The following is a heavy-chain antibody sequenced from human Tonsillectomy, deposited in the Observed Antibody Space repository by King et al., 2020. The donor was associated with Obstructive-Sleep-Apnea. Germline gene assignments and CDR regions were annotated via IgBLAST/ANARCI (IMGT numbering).Heavy chain of an antibody. CDR2: INQDGSEK. CDR3: ARGRGALLFESVIVYFDY. Sequence: VQLVESGGGLVQPGGSLRLSCAASGFPFNNYWMGWVRQVPGKGLEWVANINQDGSEKYYVDSLKGRFTNPRDNPKNSLFLRMDSLRAVDTARYFCARGRGALLFESVIVYFDYWGQGSLVTVSS. V-gene: IGHV3-7*03. CDR1: GFPFNNYW. D-gene: IGHD3-3*01. J-gene: IGHJ4*02.